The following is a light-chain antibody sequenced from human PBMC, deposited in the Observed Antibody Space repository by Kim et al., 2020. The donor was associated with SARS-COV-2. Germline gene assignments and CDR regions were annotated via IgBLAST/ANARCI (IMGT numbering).Light chain of an antibody. CDR2: DGS. J-gene: IGKJ4*01. CDR3: QHRRNWPLT. CDR1: ESVSIH. Sequence: FSPGERARLSCRASESVSIHLAWYQQKPGQPPRLLIYDGSNRATGIPARFSGTGSGSDFTLTIDSLEPKDFAVYYCQHRRNWPLTFGGGTKVDIK. V-gene: IGKV3-11*01.